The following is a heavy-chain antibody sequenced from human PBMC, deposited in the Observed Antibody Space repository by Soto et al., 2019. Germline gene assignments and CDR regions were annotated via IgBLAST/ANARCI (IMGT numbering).Heavy chain of an antibody. CDR1: GFTFRIFT. CDR2: ISSNSAYI. J-gene: IGHJ5*02. V-gene: IGHV3-21*01. CDR3: TRDASRDSSARGWFDP. Sequence: PGGSLRLSCAASGFTFRIFTMNWVRDAPGKGLEWVSTISSNSAYIYYTDALRGRFTISRDNAKNSLHLQMNSLRAEDTAVYYCTRDASRDSSARGWFDPWGPGTLVTVSS. D-gene: IGHD6-13*01.